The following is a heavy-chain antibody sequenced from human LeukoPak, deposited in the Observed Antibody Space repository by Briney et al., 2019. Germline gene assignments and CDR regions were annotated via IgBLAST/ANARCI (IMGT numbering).Heavy chain of an antibody. CDR3: ARDAAPAY. J-gene: IGHJ4*02. Sequence: GGSLRLSCAASGFTVSSNDMSWVRQAPGKGLEWGSVIYSGGGTDYADSVKGRFTISRDKTTLYLQMNSLRAEDTAVYYCARDAAPAYWGQGTLVTVSS. V-gene: IGHV3-53*01. CDR1: GFTVSSND. D-gene: IGHD6-13*01. CDR2: IYSGGGT.